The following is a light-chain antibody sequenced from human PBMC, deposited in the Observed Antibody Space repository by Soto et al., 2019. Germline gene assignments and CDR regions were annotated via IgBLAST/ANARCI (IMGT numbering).Light chain of an antibody. V-gene: IGLV3-21*04. Sequence: SYELTQPPSVSVAPEKTATITCGGNNIGDKRVHWYRQKPGQAPVLLISYDSDRPSGIPERFSGSNSGNTATLTISRVEAGDEADYYCHEWDIMTDNYVFGGGTKLTVL. J-gene: IGLJ1*01. CDR3: HEWDIMTDNYV. CDR1: NIGDKR. CDR2: YDS.